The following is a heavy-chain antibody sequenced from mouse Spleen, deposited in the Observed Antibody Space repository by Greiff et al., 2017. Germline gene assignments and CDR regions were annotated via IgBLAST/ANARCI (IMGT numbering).Heavy chain of an antibody. CDR1: GFTFSSYA. Sequence: EVKVVESGGGLVKPGGSLKLSCAASGFTFSSYAMSWVRQTPEKRLEWVATISSGGSYTYYPDSVKGRFTISRDNAKNTLYLQMSSLRSEDTAMYYCARKDSWFAYWGQGTLVTVSA. CDR2: ISSGGSYT. CDR3: ARKDSWFAY. J-gene: IGHJ3*01. V-gene: IGHV5-9-1*01.